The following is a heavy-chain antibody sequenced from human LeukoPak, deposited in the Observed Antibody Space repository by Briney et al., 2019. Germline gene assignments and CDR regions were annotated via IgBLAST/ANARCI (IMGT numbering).Heavy chain of an antibody. J-gene: IGHJ5*02. CDR3: ARGPAYYDFWSGYLHNWFDP. CDR2: IYYSGST. CDR1: GGSISSSSYY. Sequence: SETLSLTCTVSGGSISSSSYYWGWIRQPPGKGLEWIGSIYYSGSTYYNPSLKSRATISVDTSKNQFSLKLSSVTAADTAVYYCARGPAYYDFWSGYLHNWFDPWGQGTLVTVSS. V-gene: IGHV4-39*07. D-gene: IGHD3-3*01.